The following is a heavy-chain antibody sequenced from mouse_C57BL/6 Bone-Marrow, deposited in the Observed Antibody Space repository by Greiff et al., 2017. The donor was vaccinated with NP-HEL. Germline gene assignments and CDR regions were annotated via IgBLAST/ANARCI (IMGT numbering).Heavy chain of an antibody. CDR2: INSDGGST. V-gene: IGHV5-2*01. J-gene: IGHJ3*01. CDR1: EYEFPSHD. CDR3: ARLYYDYPFAY. D-gene: IGHD2-4*01. Sequence: EVNVVESGGGLVQPGESLKLSCESNEYEFPSHDMSWVRKTPEKRLELVAAINSDGGSTYYPDTMERRLIISRDNTKKTLYLQMSSLRSEDTALYYCARLYYDYPFAYWGQGTLVTVSA.